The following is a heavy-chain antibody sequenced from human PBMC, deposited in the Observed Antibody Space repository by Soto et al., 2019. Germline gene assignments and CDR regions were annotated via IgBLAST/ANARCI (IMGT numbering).Heavy chain of an antibody. V-gene: IGHV3-21*01. CDR2: ISASNTYV. CDR3: ARDAYSSGYYAGDC. D-gene: IGHD6-19*01. J-gene: IGHJ4*02. CDR1: GFTFSSYS. Sequence: EVQRVESGGGRVKPGGSLRLSCTASGFTFSSYSISWVRQAPGKGLEWVSCISASNTYVYYADSVKGRFTISRDNAKNSLYLQMNYLRAEDTAVYYCARDAYSSGYYAGDCWGQGTQVTVSS.